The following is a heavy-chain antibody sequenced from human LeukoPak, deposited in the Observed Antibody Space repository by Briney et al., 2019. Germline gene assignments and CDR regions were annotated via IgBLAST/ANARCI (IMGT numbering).Heavy chain of an antibody. CDR3: ATAYSSGWWYYFDY. D-gene: IGHD6-19*01. V-gene: IGHV1-24*01. J-gene: IGHJ4*02. CDR2: FDPEDGET. CDR1: GYTLTELS. Sequence: ASVKVSCKVSGYTLTELSMHWVRQAPGKGLEWMGGFDPEDGETIYAQKFQGRVTMTEDTSTDTAYMELSSLRSEDTAVYYCATAYSSGWWYYFDYWGQGTLVTVSS.